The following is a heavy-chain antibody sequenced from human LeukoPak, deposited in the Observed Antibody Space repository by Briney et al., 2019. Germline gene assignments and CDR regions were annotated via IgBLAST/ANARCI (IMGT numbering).Heavy chain of an antibody. CDR1: GGSISSSSYY. D-gene: IGHD6-6*01. J-gene: IGHJ4*02. CDR2: IYYSGST. Sequence: PSETLSLTCTVSGGSISSSSYYWSWIRQPPGKGLEWIGYIYYSGSTNYNPSLKSRVTISVDTSKNQFSLKLSSVTAADTAVYYCARVRYSSSSYYFDYWGQGTLVTVSS. V-gene: IGHV4-61*01. CDR3: ARVRYSSSSYYFDY.